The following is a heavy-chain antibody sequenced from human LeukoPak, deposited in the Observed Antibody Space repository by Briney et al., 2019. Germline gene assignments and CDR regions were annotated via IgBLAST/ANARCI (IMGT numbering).Heavy chain of an antibody. J-gene: IGHJ4*02. Sequence: GGSLRLSCAASGFTFDDYGMSWVRQAPGKGLEWVSGINWNGGSTGYPDSVKGRFTISRDNAKNSLYLQMNSLRAEDTALYYCAKPVGYDSSGFDYWGQGTLVTVSS. V-gene: IGHV3-20*04. CDR1: GFTFDDYG. CDR3: AKPVGYDSSGFDY. D-gene: IGHD3-22*01. CDR2: INWNGGST.